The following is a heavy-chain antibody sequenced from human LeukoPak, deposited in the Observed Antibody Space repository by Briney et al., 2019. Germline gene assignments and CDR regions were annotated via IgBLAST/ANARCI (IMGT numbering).Heavy chain of an antibody. J-gene: IGHJ5*02. V-gene: IGHV3-23*01. D-gene: IGHD3-10*01. CDR1: GFTFSSYA. CDR3: AKGSGAGTRNWFDP. CDR2: ISGSGGST. Sequence: GGSLRLSCAASGFTFSSYAMSWVRQAPGKGLEWVSGISGSGGSTYYADSVKGRFTISRDNSKNTLHLQMNSLRAEDTAVYHCAKGSGAGTRNWFDPWGQGTLVTVSS.